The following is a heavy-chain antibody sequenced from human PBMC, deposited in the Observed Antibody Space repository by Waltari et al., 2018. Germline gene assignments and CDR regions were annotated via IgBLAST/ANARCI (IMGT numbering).Heavy chain of an antibody. CDR2: IKSKAYGATT. J-gene: IGHJ4*02. D-gene: IGHD2-15*01. V-gene: IGHV3-49*04. CDR1: GFIFRAHA. Sequence: EVQLVESGGGLVQPGRSLPLSCTASGFIFRAHAVSCVRQAPGKGLEWVGFIKSKAYGATTENAASVKGRFIISRDDSKSIAYLQMDSLKTEDTAVYYCARDRWYFDSWGQGTLVTVSS. CDR3: ARDRWYFDS.